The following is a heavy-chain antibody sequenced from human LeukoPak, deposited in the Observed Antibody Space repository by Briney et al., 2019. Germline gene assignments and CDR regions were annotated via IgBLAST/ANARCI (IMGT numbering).Heavy chain of an antibody. CDR3: ARDRLLWFGEAPDY. CDR2: ISSSSSYI. D-gene: IGHD3-10*01. J-gene: IGHJ4*02. V-gene: IGHV3-21*01. Sequence: GGSLRLSCAASGFTFSSYSMNWVLQAPGKGLEWVSSISSSSSYIYYADSVKGRFTISRDNAKNSLYLQMNSLRAEDTAVYYCARDRLLWFGEAPDYWGQGTLVTVSS. CDR1: GFTFSSYS.